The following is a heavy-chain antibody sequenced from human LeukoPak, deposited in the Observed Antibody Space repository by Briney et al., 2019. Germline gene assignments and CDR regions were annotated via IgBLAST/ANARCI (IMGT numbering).Heavy chain of an antibody. V-gene: IGHV4-34*12. CDR3: ASGAWATRLHS. Sequence: SDTLSLTCAVYGEPLNFYYWSWLRQSPEKGLEWIGEVFDGKTTNYNPSLKSRVTISAVTSSNQFSLNLKSVTAADTAVYYCASGAWATRLHSWAQGTLVIVSS. CDR2: VFDGKTT. J-gene: IGHJ4*02. D-gene: IGHD5-24*01. CDR1: GEPLNFYY.